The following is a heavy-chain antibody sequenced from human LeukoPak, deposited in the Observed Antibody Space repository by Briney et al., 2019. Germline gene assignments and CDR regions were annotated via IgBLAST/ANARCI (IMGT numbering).Heavy chain of an antibody. Sequence: ASVKVSCKASGYTFTDYYMHWVRQAPGQGLEWMGWINPNGGGTNYAQNFQGRVTMTRDTSISTAHMELSSLRSDDTAVYYCARDTCNGGRCFNWFDPWGQGTLVTVSS. CDR3: ARDTCNGGRCFNWFDP. J-gene: IGHJ5*02. CDR1: GYTFTDYY. D-gene: IGHD2-15*01. V-gene: IGHV1-2*02. CDR2: INPNGGGT.